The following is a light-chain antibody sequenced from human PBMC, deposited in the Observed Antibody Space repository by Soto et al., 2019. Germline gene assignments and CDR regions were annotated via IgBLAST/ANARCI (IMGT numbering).Light chain of an antibody. CDR2: GAS. J-gene: IGKJ1*01. CDR1: QSFRNNY. CDR3: QQYGSSPWT. Sequence: EIVLTQSPGTLSLSPGERATLSCRASQSFRNNYLAWYQHKPGQAPRLLTYGASDRATGIPDRFSGSGSGTDFTLTISRLEPEDFAVYYCQQYGSSPWTFGQGTKVDIK. V-gene: IGKV3-20*01.